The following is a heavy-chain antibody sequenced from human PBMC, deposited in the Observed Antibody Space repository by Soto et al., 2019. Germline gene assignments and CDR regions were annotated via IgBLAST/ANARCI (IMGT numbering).Heavy chain of an antibody. D-gene: IGHD2-2*01. Sequence: KTSETLSLTCAVYGGSFSGYYWSWIRQPPGKGLEWIGEINHSGSTNYNPSLKSRVTISVDTSKNQFSLKLSSVTAADTAVYYCARAVVVVPAATYYYCGMDVWGQGTTVTVSS. V-gene: IGHV4-34*01. CDR2: INHSGST. J-gene: IGHJ6*02. CDR1: GGSFSGYY. CDR3: ARAVVVVPAATYYYCGMDV.